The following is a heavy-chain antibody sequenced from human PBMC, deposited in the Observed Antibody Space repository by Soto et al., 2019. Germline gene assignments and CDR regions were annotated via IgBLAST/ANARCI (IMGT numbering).Heavy chain of an antibody. CDR3: AHRLSVRGVYAMDV. Sequence: QITLKESGPTLVKPTQTLTLTCTFSGFSLSTSGVAINWIRQPPGKALEWLALIYWNDDKRYSPSLKSRLTITKDTSKDQVVLTMTNMDPEDTATYYCAHRLSVRGVYAMDVWGQGTTVTVSS. D-gene: IGHD3-10*01. V-gene: IGHV2-5*01. CDR2: IYWNDDK. CDR1: GFSLSTSGVA. J-gene: IGHJ6*02.